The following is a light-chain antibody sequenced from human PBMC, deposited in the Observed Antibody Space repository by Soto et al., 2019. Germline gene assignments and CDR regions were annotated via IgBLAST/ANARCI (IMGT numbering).Light chain of an antibody. Sequence: EIVLTQSPATLSLSPGERATLSCRASQSVSSYLAWYQQKPGQAPRLFIYDASNRATGIPARFSGSGSGTDFTLTISSLEPEDFAVYYCQQRSNWPGTFGGGTKVEIK. CDR2: DAS. CDR3: QQRSNWPGT. J-gene: IGKJ4*01. V-gene: IGKV3-11*01. CDR1: QSVSSY.